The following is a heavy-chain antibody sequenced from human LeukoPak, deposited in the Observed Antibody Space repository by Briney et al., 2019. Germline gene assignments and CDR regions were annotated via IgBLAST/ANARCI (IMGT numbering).Heavy chain of an antibody. CDR2: IKSKYDGGTT. CDR3: NTGGYYFDY. Sequence: GGSLRLSCAASGFIFSNAWTNWVRQAPGKGLEWVCRIKSKYDGGTTDYDAHAKGRFTISRDDSKNTVYLQMNSLKTEDTAVYYCNTGGYYFDYWGQGTLVTVSS. J-gene: IGHJ4*02. CDR1: GFIFSNAW. V-gene: IGHV3-15*01.